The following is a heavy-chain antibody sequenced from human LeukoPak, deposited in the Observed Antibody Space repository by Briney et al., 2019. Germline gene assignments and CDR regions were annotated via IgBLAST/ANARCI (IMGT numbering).Heavy chain of an antibody. Sequence: PGGSLTLSCAASGFTFDDYAMHWVRHAPGKGLEWVSGISWNSGSIGYADSVKGRFTISRDNAKNSLYLQMNSLRAEDTALYYCAKDVGIAVAGGWFDPWGQGTLVTVSS. J-gene: IGHJ5*02. V-gene: IGHV3-9*01. CDR1: GFTFDDYA. D-gene: IGHD6-19*01. CDR2: ISWNSGSI. CDR3: AKDVGIAVAGGWFDP.